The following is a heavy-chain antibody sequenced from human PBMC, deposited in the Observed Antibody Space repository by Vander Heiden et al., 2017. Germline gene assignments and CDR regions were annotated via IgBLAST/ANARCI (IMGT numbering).Heavy chain of an antibody. CDR1: GFTFNSYP. J-gene: IGHJ4*02. D-gene: IGHD1-26*01. V-gene: IGHV3-30-3*01. Sequence: VDLVESGGGVVQPGRSPTLFCTASGFTFNSYPMHWVRQAQGKGLELVAVSSYHGDNQYSADSVNGRFTISRDNSKSILYLQMNSLRAEDTAVYYCAREGWELRGSFDYWGQGTLVTVSS. CDR3: AREGWELRGSFDY. CDR2: SSYHGDNQ.